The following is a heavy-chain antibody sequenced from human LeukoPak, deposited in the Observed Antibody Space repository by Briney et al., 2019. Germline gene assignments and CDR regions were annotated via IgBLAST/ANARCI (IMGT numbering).Heavy chain of an antibody. CDR2: IYYSGST. CDR1: GGSISSSSYY. CDR3: AREDPDYYGSGSYYPFDP. D-gene: IGHD3-10*01. V-gene: IGHV4-39*07. J-gene: IGHJ5*02. Sequence: SETLSLTCTVSGGSISSSSYYWGWIRQPPGKGLEWIGSIYYSGSTNYNPSLKSRVTISVDTSKNQFSLKLSSVTAADTAVYYCAREDPDYYGSGSYYPFDPWGQGTLVTVSS.